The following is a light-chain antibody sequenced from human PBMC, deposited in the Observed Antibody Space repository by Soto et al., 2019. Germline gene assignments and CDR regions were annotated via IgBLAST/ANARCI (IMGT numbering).Light chain of an antibody. CDR1: HNINSY. J-gene: IGKJ3*01. V-gene: IGKV1-39*01. Sequence: DIQMTQSPSSLSASVGDRVTMTCRASHNINSYLNWYQQKPGKAPKFLIYAASSLQSGVPSRFSGSGSGTDFTLTISSLRPEDFATYYCQQSYNTPLTFGPGTKVDIK. CDR2: AAS. CDR3: QQSYNTPLT.